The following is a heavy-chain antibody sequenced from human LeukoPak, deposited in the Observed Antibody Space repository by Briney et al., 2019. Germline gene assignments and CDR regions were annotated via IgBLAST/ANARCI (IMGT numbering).Heavy chain of an antibody. D-gene: IGHD3-10*01. J-gene: IGHJ4*02. CDR2: INPNSGCT. CDR1: GYTLTGYY. Sequence: SSVTVSCKASGYTLTGYYMHLVRQAPGQGLDCIGRINPNSGCTNYAQKFQGRVTMTRDTSISTAYMELSRLRSDDTAVYYCARRRGYYAHYWGQGSLVTVSS. V-gene: IGHV1-2*06. CDR3: ARRRGYYAHY.